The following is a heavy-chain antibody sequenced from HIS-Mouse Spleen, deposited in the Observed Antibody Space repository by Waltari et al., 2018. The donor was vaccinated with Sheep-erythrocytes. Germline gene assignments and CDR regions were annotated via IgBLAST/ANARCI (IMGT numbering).Heavy chain of an antibody. CDR2: LRAYNGNT. J-gene: IGHJ4*02. CDR1: GYTFTSYG. Sequence: QVQLVQSGAEVKKPGASVKVSCKASGYTFTSYGISWVRQAPGQGLGWMGLLRAYNGNTNYAQKCHGRVQITADNSTSTAYMELSRLRSEETAVYYCAQTGATTPHFDYWGQGTLVTVSS. V-gene: IGHV1-18*01. D-gene: IGHD1-26*01. CDR3: AQTGATTPHFDY.